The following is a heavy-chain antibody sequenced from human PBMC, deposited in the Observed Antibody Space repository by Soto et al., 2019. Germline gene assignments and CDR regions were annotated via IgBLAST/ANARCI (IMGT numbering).Heavy chain of an antibody. CDR3: ATKAVYWNYRSTQGEFDY. CDR1: GYTLTELS. J-gene: IGHJ4*02. D-gene: IGHD1-7*01. CDR2: FDPEDGET. V-gene: IGHV1-24*01. Sequence: ASVKVSCKVSGYTLTELSMHWVRQAPGKGLEWMGGFDPEDGETIYAQKFQGRVTMTEDTSTDTAYMELSSLRSEDTAVYYCATKAVYWNYRSTQGEFDYWGQGTLVTVSS.